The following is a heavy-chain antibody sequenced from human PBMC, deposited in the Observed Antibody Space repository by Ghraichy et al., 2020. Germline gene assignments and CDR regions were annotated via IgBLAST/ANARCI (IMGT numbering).Heavy chain of an antibody. D-gene: IGHD3-10*01. V-gene: IGHV4-39*01. J-gene: IGHJ5*02. Sequence: SETLSLTCTVSGGSISSSSYYWGWIRQPPGKGLEWIGSIYYSGSTYYNPSLKSRVTISVDTSKNQFSLKLSSVTAADTAVYYCARQDYYGSGSYYNVRWFDPWGQGTLVTVSS. CDR2: IYYSGST. CDR1: GGSISSSSYY. CDR3: ARQDYYGSGSYYNVRWFDP.